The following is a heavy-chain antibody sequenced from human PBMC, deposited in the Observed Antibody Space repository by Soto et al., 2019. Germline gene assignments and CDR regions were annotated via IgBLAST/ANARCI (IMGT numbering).Heavy chain of an antibody. J-gene: IGHJ5*02. D-gene: IGHD1-1*01. CDR2: IYATGTT. Sequence: PSETLSLTCTVSGASISGFYWSWIRKSAGKGLEWIGRIYATGTTDHNPSLKSRVMMSVDTSKKQFPLKLRSVTAADTAVYYCVRDGTKTLRDWFDPWGQGISVTVSS. CDR1: GASISGFY. CDR3: VRDGTKTLRDWFDP. V-gene: IGHV4-4*07.